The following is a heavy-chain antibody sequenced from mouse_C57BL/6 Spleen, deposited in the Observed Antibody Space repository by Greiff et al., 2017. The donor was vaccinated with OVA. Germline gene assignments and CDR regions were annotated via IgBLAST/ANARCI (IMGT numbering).Heavy chain of an antibody. Sequence: VQRVESGPELVKPGASVKISCKASGYAFSSSWMNWVKQRPGKGLEWIGRIYPGDGDTNYNGKFKGKATLTADKSSSTAYMQLSSLTSEDSAVYFCAREGDGSSFLDYWGQGTTLTVSS. CDR1: GYAFSSSW. D-gene: IGHD1-1*01. CDR2: IYPGDGDT. V-gene: IGHV1-82*01. CDR3: AREGDGSSFLDY. J-gene: IGHJ2*01.